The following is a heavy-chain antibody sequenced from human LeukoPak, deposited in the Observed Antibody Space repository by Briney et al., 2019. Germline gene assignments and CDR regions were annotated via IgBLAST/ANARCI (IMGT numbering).Heavy chain of an antibody. CDR3: ARVVGLTGYISSWYSGYYYYMDV. D-gene: IGHD6-13*01. Sequence: GASVKVSCKASGGTFSSYAISWVRPAPGQGLEWMGGVMPILGPTNYAQKFQDRVTITADKSTSTAYMEWSSLRSEDTAVYCCARVVGLTGYISSWYSGYYYYMDVWGKGTTVTVSS. J-gene: IGHJ6*03. CDR1: GGTFSSYA. V-gene: IGHV1-69*06. CDR2: VMPILGPT.